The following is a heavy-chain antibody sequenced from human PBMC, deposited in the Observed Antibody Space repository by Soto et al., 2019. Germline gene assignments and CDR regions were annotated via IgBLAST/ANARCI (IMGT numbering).Heavy chain of an antibody. Sequence: GSLRLSCAASGFTFSSYSMNWVRQAPGKGLEWVSSISSSSSYIYYADSVKGRFTISRDNAKNSLYLQMNSLRAEDTAVYYCARDKSSSPSSDYWYFDLWGRGTLVTVSS. CDR3: ARDKSSSPSSDYWYFDL. J-gene: IGHJ2*01. CDR1: GFTFSSYS. CDR2: ISSSSSYI. V-gene: IGHV3-21*01. D-gene: IGHD6-13*01.